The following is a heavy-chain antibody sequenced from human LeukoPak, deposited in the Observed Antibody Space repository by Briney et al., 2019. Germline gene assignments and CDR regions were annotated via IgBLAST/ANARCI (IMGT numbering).Heavy chain of an antibody. CDR2: IYYSGST. CDR3: ARLQTAVAGFDY. Sequence: SETLSLTCTLSGGSISSSSYYWGWIRQPPGKRLEWIGSIYYSGSTYYNPSLKSRVTISVDTSKNQFSLKLSSVTAADTAVYYCARLQTAVAGFDYWGQGTLVTVSS. D-gene: IGHD6-19*01. V-gene: IGHV4-39*01. CDR1: GGSISSSSYY. J-gene: IGHJ4*02.